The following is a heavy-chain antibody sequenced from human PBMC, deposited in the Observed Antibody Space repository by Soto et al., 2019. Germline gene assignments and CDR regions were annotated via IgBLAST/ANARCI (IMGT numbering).Heavy chain of an antibody. D-gene: IGHD2-21*02. CDR2: ISYDGSNK. V-gene: IGHV3-30-3*01. Sequence: GGSLRLSCAASGFTFSSYAMHWVRQAPGKGLEWVAVISYDGSNKYYADSVKGRFTISRDNSKNTLYLQMNSLRAEDTAVYYCARVVYCGGDCYSSSIDYWGQGTLVTVSS. J-gene: IGHJ4*02. CDR3: ARVVYCGGDCYSSSIDY. CDR1: GFTFSSYA.